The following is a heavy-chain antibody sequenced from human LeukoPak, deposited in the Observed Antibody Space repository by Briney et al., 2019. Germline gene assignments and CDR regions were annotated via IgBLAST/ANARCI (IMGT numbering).Heavy chain of an antibody. D-gene: IGHD6-13*01. V-gene: IGHV4-59*12. CDR3: ARGCCITAAESLDY. Sequence: SETLSLTCSVSGASFSSYYWNWIRQPPGKGLEWIGFVFYSGITNYNPSLKSRVTISVDTSKNQFSLKLSSVTAADAAVYYCARGCCITAAESLDYWGQGTLVTVSS. J-gene: IGHJ4*02. CDR2: VFYSGIT. CDR1: GASFSSYY.